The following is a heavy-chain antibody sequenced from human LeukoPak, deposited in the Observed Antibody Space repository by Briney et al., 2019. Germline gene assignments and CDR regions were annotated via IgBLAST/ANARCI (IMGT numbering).Heavy chain of an antibody. CDR3: ARADYYDSSGQSFDS. CDR2: IYTSGST. J-gene: IGHJ4*02. D-gene: IGHD3-22*01. V-gene: IGHV4-61*02. CDR1: GGSISSGSYY. Sequence: SETLSLTCTVSGGSISSGSYYWSWIRQPAGKGLEWIGRIYTSGSTNYNPSLKSRVTISADTSKNQFSLKLSSVTAADTAVYYCARADYYDSSGQSFDSWGQGTLVTVSS.